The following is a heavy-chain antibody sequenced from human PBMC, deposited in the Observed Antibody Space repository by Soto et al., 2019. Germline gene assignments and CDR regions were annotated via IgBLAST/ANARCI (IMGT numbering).Heavy chain of an antibody. CDR3: VSQRTPVPTQAYFDY. D-gene: IGHD2-15*01. J-gene: IGHJ4*02. V-gene: IGHV4-39*01. Sequence: SETLSLTCTVSGGSVTNSSYYWGWIRKSPGKGLEWIGSFYCRGRGYSKSSVQSRVTIAVGSAKNRFPLSLNSVTAPDTAVYFCVSQRTPVPTQAYFDYWGPGALVPVSS. CDR2: FYCRGRG. CDR1: GGSVTNSSYY.